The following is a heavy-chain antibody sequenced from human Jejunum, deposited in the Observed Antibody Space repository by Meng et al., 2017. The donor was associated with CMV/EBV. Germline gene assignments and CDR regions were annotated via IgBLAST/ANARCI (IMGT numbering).Heavy chain of an antibody. CDR3: ASGFCGSTTCYREFDY. D-gene: IGHD2-2*01. Sequence: ISYTMSWVRQVPGKGLEWVSSISTHSTYISYADSVKGRFTISRDNAKNSLYLQVDSLRAEDTAVYYCASGFCGSTTCYREFDYWGQGTLVTVSS. CDR2: ISTHSTYI. CDR1: ISYT. J-gene: IGHJ4*02. V-gene: IGHV3-21*01.